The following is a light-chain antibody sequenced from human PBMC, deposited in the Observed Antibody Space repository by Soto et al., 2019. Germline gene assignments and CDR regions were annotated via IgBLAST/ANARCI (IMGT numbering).Light chain of an antibody. Sequence: DIVMTQSPDSLAVSLGERATINCKSSQSVLYNSNNKNRLAWYQQKPGQPPKLLIYWASTRESGVPDRFSGSGSGTDFTLTISSLQAEDVAVYYCQQYYSIPWTFGQGTKVDIK. CDR2: WAS. CDR3: QQYYSIPWT. V-gene: IGKV4-1*01. CDR1: QSVLYNSNNKNR. J-gene: IGKJ1*01.